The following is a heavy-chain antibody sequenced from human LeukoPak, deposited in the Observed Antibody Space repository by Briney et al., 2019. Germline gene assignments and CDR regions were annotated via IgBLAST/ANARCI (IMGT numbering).Heavy chain of an antibody. Sequence: PSQTLSLTCAVSGGSISSGGYSWSWIRQPPGKGLEWIGYIYHSGSTYYNPSLKSRVTISVDRSKNQFSLKLSSVTAADTAVYYCARYCSGGSCDNWFDPWGQGTLVTVSS. J-gene: IGHJ5*02. CDR2: IYHSGST. CDR1: GGSISSGGYS. CDR3: ARYCSGGSCDNWFDP. V-gene: IGHV4-30-2*01. D-gene: IGHD2-15*01.